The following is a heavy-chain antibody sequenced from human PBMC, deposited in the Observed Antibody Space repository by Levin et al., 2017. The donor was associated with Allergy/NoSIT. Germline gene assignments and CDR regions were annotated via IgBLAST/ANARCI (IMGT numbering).Heavy chain of an antibody. V-gene: IGHV5-51*01. CDR1: GYSFTSYW. D-gene: IGHD6-13*01. J-gene: IGHJ5*02. CDR2: IQPGDSDV. Sequence: GGSLRLSCKASGYSFTSYWIGWVRQMPGKGLEWMGIIQPGDSDVRYSPSFQGQVTISVDRSITTAYLQWSSLKAADTAMYYCARTYSSSWYGWFDPWGQGTLVTVSS. CDR3: ARTYSSSWYGWFDP.